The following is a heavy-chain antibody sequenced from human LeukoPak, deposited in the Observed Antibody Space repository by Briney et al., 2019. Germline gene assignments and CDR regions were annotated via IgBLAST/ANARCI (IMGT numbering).Heavy chain of an antibody. CDR2: ITTYTGYT. Sequence: ASVKVSCKTPGYGFTTYGLSWVRQAPGQGLECVGWITTYTGYTNYAQKFQGRVTMTTDTSTSTAYMELRSLRSDDTAVYYCTRGRPGDPTLFDYWGQGTLVTVSP. V-gene: IGHV1-18*01. CDR1: GYGFTTYG. CDR3: TRGRPGDPTLFDY. D-gene: IGHD2-21*02. J-gene: IGHJ4*02.